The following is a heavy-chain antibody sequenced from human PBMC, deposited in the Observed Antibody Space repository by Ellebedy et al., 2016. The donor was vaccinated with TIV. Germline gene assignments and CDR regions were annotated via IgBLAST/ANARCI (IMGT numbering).Heavy chain of an antibody. J-gene: IGHJ4*02. CDR2: IGASQNDM. V-gene: IGHV3-21*01. Sequence: PGGSLRLSCEASGFAFSGAFSGYCMNWVRQAPGKGLEWVSSIGASQNDMYYTDSVKGRFAISRDNAKSSLYLQMNSLRAEDTAVYYCARGGATSSRYWRNWGQGALVTVSS. CDR1: GFAFSGAFSGYC. D-gene: IGHD2-2*01. CDR3: ARGGATSSRYWRN.